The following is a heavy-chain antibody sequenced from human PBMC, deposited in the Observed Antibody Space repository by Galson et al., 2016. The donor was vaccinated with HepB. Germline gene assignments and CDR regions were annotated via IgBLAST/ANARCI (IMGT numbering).Heavy chain of an antibody. CDR3: AREKRTTRYYCYGMDV. D-gene: IGHD1-1*01. J-gene: IGHJ6*02. Sequence: SVKVSCKASGYTLTSYYMHWVRQAPGQGLDWMGIINPSAGSTSYPQKFQGRVTMTRDTSTSTVYMELSSLRSEDTAVYYCAREKRTTRYYCYGMDVWGQGTVVIVSS. CDR1: GYTLTSYY. CDR2: INPSAGST. V-gene: IGHV1-46*01.